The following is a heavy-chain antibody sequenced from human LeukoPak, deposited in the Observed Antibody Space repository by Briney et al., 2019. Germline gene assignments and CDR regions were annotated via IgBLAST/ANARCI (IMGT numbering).Heavy chain of an antibody. J-gene: IGHJ4*02. CDR1: GFTFSSRW. CDR2: IKEDASDK. D-gene: IGHD6-19*01. CDR3: ARDFQGFAVPGVL. V-gene: IGHV3-7*03. Sequence: GGSLRLSCAASGFTFSSRWMSWVRQAPGKGLEWVANIKEDASDKYCVDSVKGRFTISRDNAKNLLYLQMNSLRAEDTAVYYCARDFQGFAVPGVLWGQGTLVTVSS.